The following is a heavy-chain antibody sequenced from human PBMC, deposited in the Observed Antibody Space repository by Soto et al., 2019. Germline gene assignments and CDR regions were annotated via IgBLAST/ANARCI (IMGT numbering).Heavy chain of an antibody. Sequence: QVQLVESGGGVVQPGRSLRLSCVASGFTFSSYAMHWVRQAPGKGLEWVAVISYDGSNKYYADSVKGRFTISRDNSKNTLYLQMNSLRAEDTAVYYCARAGYSSSWYFDYWGQGTLVTVSS. J-gene: IGHJ4*02. CDR2: ISYDGSNK. CDR1: GFTFSSYA. V-gene: IGHV3-30-3*01. D-gene: IGHD6-13*01. CDR3: ARAGYSSSWYFDY.